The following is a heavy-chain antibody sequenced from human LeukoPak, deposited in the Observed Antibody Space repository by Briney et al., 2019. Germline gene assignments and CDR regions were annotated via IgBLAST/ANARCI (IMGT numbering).Heavy chain of an antibody. CDR1: GFTFSNAW. V-gene: IGHV3-21*01. Sequence: GGSLRLSCAASGFTFSNAWMIWVRQAPGKGLEWVSSISSNSVYIKDADSAKGRFTISRDNAKNSLYLQMNSLRAEDTAVYYCARTQLGMYWYFDLWGRGTLVTVSS. CDR2: ISSNSVYI. D-gene: IGHD7-27*01. CDR3: ARTQLGMYWYFDL. J-gene: IGHJ2*01.